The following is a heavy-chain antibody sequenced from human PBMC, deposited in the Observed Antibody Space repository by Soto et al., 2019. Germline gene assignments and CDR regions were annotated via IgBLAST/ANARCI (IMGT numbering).Heavy chain of an antibody. V-gene: IGHV4-59*08. CDR2: IYYSGST. J-gene: IGHJ4*02. D-gene: IGHD4-17*01. Sequence: QVQLQESGPGLVKPSETLSLTCTVSGGSISSYYWSWIRQPPGRGLEWIGYIYYSGSTNYNPSLKSRVTISVDTSKNQFSLKLSSVTAADTAVYYCARRYGDYFDFWGRGTLVTVSS. CDR1: GGSISSYY. CDR3: ARRYGDYFDF.